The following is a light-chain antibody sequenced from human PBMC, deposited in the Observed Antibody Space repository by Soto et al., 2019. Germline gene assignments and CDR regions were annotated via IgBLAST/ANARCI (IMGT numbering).Light chain of an antibody. J-gene: IGKJ1*01. Sequence: EIVLTQSPGTLSLSPGERATLSCRASQSVSSDSLAWYQTKLGQAPRLLIYGASSRATGIPDRFRGSGSGTDFTLTISRLEPADFAVYCCQQYGGSPGTFGQGTKVQV. V-gene: IGKV3-20*01. CDR3: QQYGGSPGT. CDR1: QSVSSDS. CDR2: GAS.